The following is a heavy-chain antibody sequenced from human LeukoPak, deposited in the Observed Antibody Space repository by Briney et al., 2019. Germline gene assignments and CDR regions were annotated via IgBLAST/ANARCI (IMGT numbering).Heavy chain of an antibody. J-gene: IGHJ4*02. CDR3: ARAAPYYGSGRGFYFDS. CDR1: GFTFSSYE. V-gene: IGHV3-48*03. CDR2: ISSSGSSI. D-gene: IGHD3-10*01. Sequence: PGGSLRLSCAASGFTFSSYEMNRVRQAPGKGLEWVSYISSSGSSIYYADSVKGRFTISRDNAKNSLYLQMNSLRAEDTAIYYCARAAPYYGSGRGFYFDSWGQGTLVTVSS.